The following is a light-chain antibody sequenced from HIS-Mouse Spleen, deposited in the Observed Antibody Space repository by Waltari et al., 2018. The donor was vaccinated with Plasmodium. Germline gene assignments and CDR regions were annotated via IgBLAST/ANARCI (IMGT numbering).Light chain of an antibody. J-gene: IGLJ3*02. Sequence: SSALTQPPSVSVSPGQLARITCSGVALPKKYAYWYKQKSGQAPVLVIYEDSKRPSGIPERFSGSSSGTMATLTISGAQVEDEADYYCYSTDSSGNHRVFGGGTKLTVL. V-gene: IGLV3-10*01. CDR2: EDS. CDR3: YSTDSSGNHRV. CDR1: ALPKKY.